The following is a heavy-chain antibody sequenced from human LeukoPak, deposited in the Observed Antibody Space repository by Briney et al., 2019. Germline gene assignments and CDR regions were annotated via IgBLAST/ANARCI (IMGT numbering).Heavy chain of an antibody. D-gene: IGHD3-10*01. V-gene: IGHV3-11*01. Sequence: GGSLRLSCAASGFTFSDFAMIWVRQAPGKGLEWVSYISSSGSTIYYADSVKGRFTISRDNAKNSLYLQMNSLRAEDTAVYYCAKDPSRGFGELNRFDPWGQGTLVTVSS. CDR1: GFTFSDFA. CDR2: ISSSGSTI. CDR3: AKDPSRGFGELNRFDP. J-gene: IGHJ5*02.